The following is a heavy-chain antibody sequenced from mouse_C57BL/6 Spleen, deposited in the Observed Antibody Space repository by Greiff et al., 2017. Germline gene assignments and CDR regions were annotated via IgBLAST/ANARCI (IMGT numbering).Heavy chain of an antibody. CDR1: GFTFSSYA. V-gene: IGHV5-9-1*02. Sequence: DVMLVESGEGLVKPGGSLKLSCAASGFTFSSYAMSWVRQTPEKRLEWVAYISSGGDYIYYADTVKGRFTLSRDNARNTLYLQMSSLKSEDTAMYYSTECFSAVEAEGGFDYWGQGTTLTVSS. CDR2: ISSGGDYI. CDR3: TECFSAVEAEGGFDY. J-gene: IGHJ2*01. D-gene: IGHD1-1*01.